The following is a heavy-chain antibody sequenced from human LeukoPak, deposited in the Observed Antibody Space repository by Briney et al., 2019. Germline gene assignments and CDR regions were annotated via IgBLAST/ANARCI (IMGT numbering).Heavy chain of an antibody. CDR1: GFTFSSYS. V-gene: IGHV3-21*01. J-gene: IGHJ4*02. CDR3: ARDRQYYDGSGYPSFFDY. CDR2: ISSSSSYI. Sequence: GGSLRLSCAASGFTFSSYSMNWVRQAPGKGLEWVSSISSSSSYIYYADSVKGRFTISRDSAKNSLYLQMNSLRAEDTAVYYCARDRQYYDGSGYPSFFDYWGQGTLVTVSS. D-gene: IGHD3-22*01.